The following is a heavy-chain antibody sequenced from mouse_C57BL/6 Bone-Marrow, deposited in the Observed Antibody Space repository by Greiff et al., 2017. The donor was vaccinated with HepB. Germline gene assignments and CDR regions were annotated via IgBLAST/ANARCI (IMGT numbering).Heavy chain of an antibody. Sequence: VQLQQSGPELVKPGASVKISCKASGYSFTDYNMNWVKQRNGKSLEWIGVINPNYGTTSYNQKFKGKATLTVDKSSSTAYMQLNSLTSEDSAVYYCATTVVATGWYFDVWGTGTTVTVSA. D-gene: IGHD1-1*01. CDR2: INPNYGTT. CDR1: GYSFTDYN. CDR3: ATTVVATGWYFDV. J-gene: IGHJ1*03. V-gene: IGHV1-39*01.